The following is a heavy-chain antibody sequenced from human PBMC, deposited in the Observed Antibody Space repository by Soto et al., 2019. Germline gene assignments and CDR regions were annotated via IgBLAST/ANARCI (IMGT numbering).Heavy chain of an antibody. J-gene: IGHJ6*02. D-gene: IGHD3-10*01. Sequence: QVQLVQSGAEVKKPGSSVKVSCKASGDTFSTYAISWVRQAPGQGLEWVGGIIPISGTSYYAQKFQGRVTITADESSSTAYMDLSSLRSEDTAVYYCAKREKICASGSYSFSYYGLDVWGQGTTVIVSS. CDR2: IIPISGTS. CDR1: GDTFSTYA. CDR3: AKREKICASGSYSFSYYGLDV. V-gene: IGHV1-69*01.